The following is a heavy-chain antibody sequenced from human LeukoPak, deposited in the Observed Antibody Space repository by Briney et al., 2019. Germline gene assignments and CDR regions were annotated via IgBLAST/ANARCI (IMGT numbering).Heavy chain of an antibody. J-gene: IGHJ4*02. CDR2: ISGSGDDT. Sequence: RGSLRLSCAASGFTFNNYDMSWVRQAPGKGLEWVSGISGSGDDTNYADSVKGRFSISRDNSKDTLYLQMNSLRAEDTAVYYCAKLKRYSGYGENYFDYWGQGTLVTVSS. V-gene: IGHV3-23*01. CDR3: AKLKRYSGYGENYFDY. D-gene: IGHD5-12*01. CDR1: GFTFNNYD.